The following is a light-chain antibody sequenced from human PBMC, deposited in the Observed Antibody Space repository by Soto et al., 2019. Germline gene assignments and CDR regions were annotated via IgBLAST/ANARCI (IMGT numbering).Light chain of an antibody. CDR1: QSISNW. CDR3: EQYNTDSWT. J-gene: IGKJ1*01. CDR2: DVS. Sequence: DKQMTQSPSTLSASVGDRVTITCRSSQSISNWLAWYQQKPGKAPTLLIYDVSRLQSGVPSRFSDSGSGSEFALTVSTLQPDAFAPYIYEQYNTDSWTFGRGTKVDIK. V-gene: IGKV1-5*01.